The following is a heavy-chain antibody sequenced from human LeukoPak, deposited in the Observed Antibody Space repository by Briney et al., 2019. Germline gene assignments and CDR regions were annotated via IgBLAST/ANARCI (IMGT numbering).Heavy chain of an antibody. D-gene: IGHD6-19*01. CDR3: ARVFSGWYSEPRHFDY. V-gene: IGHV4-34*01. CDR1: GGSFSGYY. CDR2: INHSGST. J-gene: IGHJ4*02. Sequence: SETLSLTCAVYGGSFSGYYWSWIRQPPGKGLEWIGEINHSGSTNYNPSLKSRVTISVDTSKNQFSLKLSSVTAADTAVYYRARVFSGWYSEPRHFDYWGQGTLVTVSS.